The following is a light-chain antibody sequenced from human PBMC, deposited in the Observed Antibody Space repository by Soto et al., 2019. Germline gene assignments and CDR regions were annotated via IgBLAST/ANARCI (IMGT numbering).Light chain of an antibody. CDR1: ASNVGSSV. CDR3: AAWDDSVTAYV. Sequence: QSVVTQPPSASGTPGQRVTISCSGSASNVGSSVVNWYQQLPGAAPKLIIFNNNLRPSGVPDRFSGYKSGASAFLVISGLHSEDEAEYWCAAWDDSVTAYVFGTGTKLTVL. J-gene: IGLJ1*01. CDR2: NNN. V-gene: IGLV1-44*01.